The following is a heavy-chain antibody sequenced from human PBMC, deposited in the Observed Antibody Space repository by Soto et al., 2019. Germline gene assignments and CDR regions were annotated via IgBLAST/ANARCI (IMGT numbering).Heavy chain of an antibody. CDR3: ARGTDYADLGNAEYFHP. J-gene: IGHJ1*01. CDR1: GFNVRTYG. CDR2: ISKDGSHS. Sequence: QVQLVESGGGVVQPGRSLRLSCAASGFNVRTYGIHWVRQAPGKGLEWVALISKDGSHSYYAHSVKGRFTTSRDNSQNKAFLQVNSLRADDTAVYFCARGTDYADLGNAEYFHPWGQGTLVTVSS. D-gene: IGHD4-17*01. V-gene: IGHV3-30*03.